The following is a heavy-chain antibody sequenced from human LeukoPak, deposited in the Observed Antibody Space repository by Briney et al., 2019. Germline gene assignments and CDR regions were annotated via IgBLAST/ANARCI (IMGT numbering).Heavy chain of an antibody. V-gene: IGHV3-30*03. D-gene: IGHD3-3*01. CDR3: ARHDFWSGYPVRYFDY. J-gene: IGHJ4*02. CDR1: GFTFSSYG. Sequence: GGSLRLSCAASGFTFSSYGMHWVRQAPGKGLEWVAIISYDGRNKYYADSVKGRFTISRDNSKNTLYLQMNSLRAEDTAVYYCARHDFWSGYPVRYFDYWGQGTLVTVSS. CDR2: ISYDGRNK.